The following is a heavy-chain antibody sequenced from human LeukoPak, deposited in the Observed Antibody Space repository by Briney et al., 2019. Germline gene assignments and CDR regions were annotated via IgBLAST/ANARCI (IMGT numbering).Heavy chain of an antibody. CDR2: IYSGGST. CDR1: GFTVSSNY. J-gene: IGHJ4*02. D-gene: IGHD3-22*01. V-gene: IGHV3-53*01. CDR3: AKTVSSGYPPRDY. Sequence: GGSLRLSCAASGFTVSSNYMSWVRQAPGKGLEWVSVIYSGGSTYYADSVKGRFTISRDNSKNTLYLQMNSLRAEDTAVYYCAKTVSSGYPPRDYWGQGALVTVSS.